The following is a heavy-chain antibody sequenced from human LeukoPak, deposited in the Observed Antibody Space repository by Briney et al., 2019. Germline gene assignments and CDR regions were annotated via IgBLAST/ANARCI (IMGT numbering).Heavy chain of an antibody. CDR2: ISGSGGST. Sequence: GGSLRLSCAASGFTFSSYAMSWVRQAPGKGLEWVSAISGSGGSTYYADSVKGRFTISRDNSKNTLYLQMNSLRAEDTAVYYCARVGWELTGIDYWGQGTLVTVSS. CDR1: GFTFSSYA. CDR3: ARVGWELTGIDY. D-gene: IGHD1-26*01. V-gene: IGHV3-23*01. J-gene: IGHJ4*02.